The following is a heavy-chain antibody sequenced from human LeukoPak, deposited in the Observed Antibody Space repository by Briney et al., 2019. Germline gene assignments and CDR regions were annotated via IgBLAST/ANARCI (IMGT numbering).Heavy chain of an antibody. CDR3: AKSSPSGSYYFDY. CDR2: ISGSGGST. D-gene: IGHD1-26*01. Sequence: GGSLRLSCAASGFTFNNNAMSWVRQAPGKGLEWVSAISGSGGSTYYADPVKGRFTISRDNSENTLYLQMNSLRAEDTAVYYCAKSSPSGSYYFDYWGQGTLVTVSS. CDR1: GFTFNNNA. V-gene: IGHV3-23*01. J-gene: IGHJ4*02.